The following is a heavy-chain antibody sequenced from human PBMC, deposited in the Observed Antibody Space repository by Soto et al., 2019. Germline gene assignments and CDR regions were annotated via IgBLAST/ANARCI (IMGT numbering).Heavy chain of an antibody. V-gene: IGHV4-59*01. CDR2: IYYSGST. CDR1: GGSISSYY. Sequence: SETLSLTCTVSGGSISSYYWSWIRQPPGKGLEWIGYIYYSGSTSYNPSLKSRVTISVDTSKNQFSLKLSSVTAADTAVYYCARGPVDTAMAYYYYYGMDVWGQGTMVTVSS. CDR3: ARGPVDTAMAYYYYYGMDV. D-gene: IGHD5-18*01. J-gene: IGHJ6*02.